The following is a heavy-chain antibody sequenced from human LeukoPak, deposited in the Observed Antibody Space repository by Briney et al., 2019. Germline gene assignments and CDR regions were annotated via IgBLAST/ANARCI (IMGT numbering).Heavy chain of an antibody. CDR1: GGSISSYY. CDR2: IYTSGST. D-gene: IGHD3-22*01. CDR3: ARDYYDSSGYYYPAAFDI. J-gene: IGHJ3*02. Sequence: SETLSLTCTVSGGSISSYYWSWIRQPAGKGLEWIGRIYTSGSTNYNPSLKSRVTMSVDTSKNQFPLKLSSVTAADTAVYYCARDYYDSSGYYYPAAFDIWGQGTMVTVSS. V-gene: IGHV4-4*07.